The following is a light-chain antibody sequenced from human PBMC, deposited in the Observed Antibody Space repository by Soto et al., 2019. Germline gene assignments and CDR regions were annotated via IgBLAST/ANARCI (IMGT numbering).Light chain of an antibody. V-gene: IGLV2-14*03. CDR1: SSDVGGYDF. CDR2: DVN. J-gene: IGLJ1*01. CDR3: SSYTSSSTDV. Sequence: QSVLTQPASVSGSPGQSITISCTGTSSDVGGYDFVSWYQQHPGKAPKLLIYDVNNRPSGVSDRFSGSKSGNTASLTISWLQAEDEADYYCSSYTSSSTDVFGTGNKVTVL.